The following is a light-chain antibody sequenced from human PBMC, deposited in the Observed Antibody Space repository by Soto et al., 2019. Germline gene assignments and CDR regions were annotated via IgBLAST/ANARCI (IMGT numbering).Light chain of an antibody. J-gene: IGKJ1*01. CDR1: QGISNY. Sequence: DIQMTQSPSSLSASVGDRVTITCRASQGISNYLAWYQQKPGKVPKLLIYAASTLQSGVPSRFSGSGSGTDFTLTISILQTEDVATDYCQKYNSGLPTFGQGTKVEIK. CDR2: AAS. V-gene: IGKV1-27*01. CDR3: QKYNSGLPT.